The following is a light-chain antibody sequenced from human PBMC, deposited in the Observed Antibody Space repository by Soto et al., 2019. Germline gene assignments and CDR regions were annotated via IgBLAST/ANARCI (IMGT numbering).Light chain of an antibody. V-gene: IGKV3-11*01. CDR3: QHRAICPVS. Sequence: EIVLTQSPGTLSLSPGVRANLSCRARQSVSSYLAGYQQKPGLAPRLLIYDASTRATGIPPRFSGSGSGTDFTLIISGLEPEDFAVYYCQHRAICPVSFGHGTRLEIK. CDR2: DAS. CDR1: QSVSSY. J-gene: IGKJ5*01.